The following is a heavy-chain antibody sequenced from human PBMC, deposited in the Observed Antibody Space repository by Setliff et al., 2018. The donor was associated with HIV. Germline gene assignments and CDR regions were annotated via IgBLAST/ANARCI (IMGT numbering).Heavy chain of an antibody. J-gene: IGHJ3*02. V-gene: IGHV4-39*01. CDR1: GGSISSRSHY. CDR2: IYHSGIT. CDR3: ARSISLLRGPLGDVFDI. Sequence: SETLSLTCSVFGGSISSRSHYWGWIRQPPGKGLEWIGRIYHSGITYYNASLKSRVSISVDTSKNQFSVKLNSVTAADTAVYYCARSISLLRGPLGDVFDIWGQGTMVTVSS. D-gene: IGHD3-10*01.